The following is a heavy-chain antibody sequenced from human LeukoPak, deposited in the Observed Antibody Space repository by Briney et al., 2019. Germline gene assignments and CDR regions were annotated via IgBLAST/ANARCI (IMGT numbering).Heavy chain of an antibody. CDR1: GYTLTELS. CDR3: ATHRGYDFWSGNAFDI. Sequence: ASVKVSFKVSGYTLTELSMHWVRQAPGKGREWMGGFDPEDGETIYAQKCQGRVTMTEDTSTDTAYMELSSLRSEDTAVYYCATHRGYDFWSGNAFDIWGQGTMVTVSS. J-gene: IGHJ3*02. V-gene: IGHV1-24*01. D-gene: IGHD3-3*01. CDR2: FDPEDGET.